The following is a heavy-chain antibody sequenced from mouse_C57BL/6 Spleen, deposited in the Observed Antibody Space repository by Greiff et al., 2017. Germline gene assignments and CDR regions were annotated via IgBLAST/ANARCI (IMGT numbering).Heavy chain of an antibody. V-gene: IGHV1-62-2*01. Sequence: LVESGAELVKPGASVKLSCKASGYTFTEYTIHWVKQRSGQGLEWIGWFYPGSGSIKYNEKFKDKATLTADKSSSTVYMELSRLTSEDSAVYFCARHEAPIYYDYPWFAYWGQGTLVTVSA. CDR2: FYPGSGSI. CDR1: GYTFTEYT. J-gene: IGHJ3*01. D-gene: IGHD2-4*01. CDR3: ARHEAPIYYDYPWFAY.